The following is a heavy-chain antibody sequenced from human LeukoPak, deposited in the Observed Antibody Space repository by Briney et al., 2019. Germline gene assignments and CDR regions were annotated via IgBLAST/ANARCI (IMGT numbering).Heavy chain of an antibody. Sequence: GGSLRLSCAASGFSFSSYGMHWVRQAPGQGLEWVAVIWNDGNNRYYVDSVKGRFTISRDNSKNTLYLQMNSLSTEDTAVYYCARDYCSSTSCLFDYWGQGTLATVSS. CDR1: GFSFSSYG. CDR2: IWNDGNNR. CDR3: ARDYCSSTSCLFDY. J-gene: IGHJ4*02. V-gene: IGHV3-33*01. D-gene: IGHD2-2*01.